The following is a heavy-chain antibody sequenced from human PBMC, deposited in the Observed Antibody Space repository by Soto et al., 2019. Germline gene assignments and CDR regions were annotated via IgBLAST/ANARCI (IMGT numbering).Heavy chain of an antibody. CDR2: LSGSGGST. CDR3: AKQQGPGTPYYYAMDV. V-gene: IGHV3-23*01. J-gene: IGHJ6*02. Sequence: GGSLRLSCAASGFTFSSYAMTWVRQAPGKGLEWVSTLSGSGGSTYYAASVKGRFTISRDNSKDTLYLEMNSRRGEDTAVYFCAKQQGPGTPYYYAMDVWGQGTAVTVSS. D-gene: IGHD1-1*01. CDR1: GFTFSSYA.